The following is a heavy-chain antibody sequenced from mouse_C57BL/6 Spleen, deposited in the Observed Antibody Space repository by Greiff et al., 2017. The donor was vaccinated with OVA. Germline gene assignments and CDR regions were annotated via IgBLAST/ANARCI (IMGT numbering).Heavy chain of an antibody. Sequence: QVQLQQSGAELVKPGASVKLSCKASGYTFTSYWMQWVKQRPGQGLEWIGEIDPSDSYTNYNQKFKGKATLTVDTSSSTAYMQLSSLTSEDSAVYYCARQLRLHYAMDYWGQGTSVTVSS. D-gene: IGHD3-2*02. V-gene: IGHV1-50*01. J-gene: IGHJ4*01. CDR2: IDPSDSYT. CDR1: GYTFTSYW. CDR3: ARQLRLHYAMDY.